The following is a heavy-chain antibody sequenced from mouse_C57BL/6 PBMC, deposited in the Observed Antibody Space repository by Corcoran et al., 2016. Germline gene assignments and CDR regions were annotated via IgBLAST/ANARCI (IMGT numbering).Heavy chain of an antibody. J-gene: IGHJ4*01. CDR1: GFSLSTSGMG. CDR2: LYWDDDK. CDR3: ARRDSKAMDY. Sequence: QVTLKESGPGILQSSQTLSLTCSFSGFSLSTSGMGVSWIRQPSGKGLEWLAHLYWDDDKRTNPSLKSRLTISKDTSRNQVFLKITSVDTADTATYYCARRDSKAMDYWGQGTSVTVSS. D-gene: IGHD2-5*01. V-gene: IGHV8-12*01.